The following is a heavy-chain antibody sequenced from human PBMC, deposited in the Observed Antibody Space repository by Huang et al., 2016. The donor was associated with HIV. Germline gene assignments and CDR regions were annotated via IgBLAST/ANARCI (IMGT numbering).Heavy chain of an antibody. Sequence: QVQLQESGPGLVKPSETLSLTCTVSGFSITSHYWSWIRQPPGKGLEWIGSIYYSGSTNYNASLKSRVTISIHTSKRQFSLKLTSVTAADTAVYYCARDGYLSAFDIWGQGTMVTVSS. D-gene: IGHD5-18*01. V-gene: IGHV4-59*11. CDR3: ARDGYLSAFDI. CDR2: IYYSGST. CDR1: GFSITSHY. J-gene: IGHJ3*02.